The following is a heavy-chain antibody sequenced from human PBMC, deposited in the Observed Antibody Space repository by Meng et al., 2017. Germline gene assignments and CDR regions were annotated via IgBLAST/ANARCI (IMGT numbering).Heavy chain of an antibody. CDR3: ARLGARGYSGYTPYYFDY. CDR1: GYTFTSYD. J-gene: IGHJ4*02. CDR2: MNPNSGNT. Sequence: QVQLVHPGAQVKNPGASVKVSCKASGYTFTSYDINWVRQATGQGLEWMGWMNPNSGNTGYAQKFQGRVTMTRNTSISTAYMELSSLRSEDTAVYYCARLGARGYSGYTPYYFDYWGQGTLVTVSS. V-gene: IGHV1-8*01. D-gene: IGHD5-12*01.